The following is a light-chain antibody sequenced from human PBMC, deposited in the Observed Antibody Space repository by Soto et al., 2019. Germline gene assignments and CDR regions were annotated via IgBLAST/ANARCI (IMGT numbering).Light chain of an antibody. CDR2: RNN. J-gene: IGLJ2*01. CDR1: SSNIGSNY. V-gene: IGLV1-47*01. Sequence: QPVLTQPPSASGTPGQRVNISCSRSSSNIGSNYVYWYRQFPGTAPKLLIQRNNQRPSGVPARFSGSKSGTSASLAISGLRSEDEADYYCGGWDDSLSGPVFGRGTKLTVL. CDR3: GGWDDSLSGPV.